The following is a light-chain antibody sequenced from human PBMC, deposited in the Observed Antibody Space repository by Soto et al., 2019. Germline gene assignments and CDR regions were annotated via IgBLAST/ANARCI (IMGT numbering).Light chain of an antibody. J-gene: IGLJ1*01. CDR3: SSFTSSTTYV. CDR1: SSNIGAGYD. CDR2: GNI. V-gene: IGLV1-40*01. Sequence: QSALTQPPSVSGAPGQRVTISCTGSSSNIGAGYDVHWYQQLPGTAPKLLIYGNINRPSGVPDRFSGSKSGTSASLAITGLQAEDEAYYYCSSFTSSTTYVFGTGTKVTVL.